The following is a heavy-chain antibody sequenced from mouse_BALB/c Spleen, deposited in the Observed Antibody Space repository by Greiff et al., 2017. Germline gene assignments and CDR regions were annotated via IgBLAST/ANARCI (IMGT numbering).Heavy chain of an antibody. CDR2: ISSGGSYT. D-gene: IGHD2-1*01. Sequence: EVKLVESGGGLVKPGGSLKLSCAASGFTFSSYAMSWVRQTPEKRLEWVATISSGGSYTYYPDSVKGRFTISRDNAKNTLYLQMSSLRSEDTAMYYCARAYGKYAMDYWGQGTSVTVSS. CDR1: GFTFSSYA. CDR3: ARAYGKYAMDY. J-gene: IGHJ4*01. V-gene: IGHV5-9-3*01.